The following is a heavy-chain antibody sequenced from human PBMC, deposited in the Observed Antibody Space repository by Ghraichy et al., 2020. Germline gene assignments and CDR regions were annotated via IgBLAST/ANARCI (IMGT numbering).Heavy chain of an antibody. CDR3: ARVEWGYCSSTSCYFGGMDV. Sequence: SETLSLTCTVSGGSISSYYWSWIRQPPGKGLEWIGNVYYSGSTNYNPSLKSRVTISVDTSKNQFSLKLSSVTAADTAVYYCARVEWGYCSSTSCYFGGMDVWGQGTTVTVSS. V-gene: IGHV4-59*01. CDR1: GGSISSYY. D-gene: IGHD2-2*01. J-gene: IGHJ6*02. CDR2: VYYSGST.